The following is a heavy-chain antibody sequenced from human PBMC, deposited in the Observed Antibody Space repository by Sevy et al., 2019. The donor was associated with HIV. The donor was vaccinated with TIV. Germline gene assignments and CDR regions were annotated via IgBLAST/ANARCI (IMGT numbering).Heavy chain of an antibody. CDR1: GYTFTSYG. D-gene: IGHD2-2*01. CDR3: ARDRGIVVVPAARYRWFDP. Sequence: ASLKVSCKASGYTFTSYGISWVRQAPGQGLEWMGWISAYNGNTNYAQKLQGRVTMTTDTSTSTAYMELRSLRSDDTAVYYCARDRGIVVVPAARYRWFDPWGQGTLVTVSS. CDR2: ISAYNGNT. V-gene: IGHV1-18*01. J-gene: IGHJ5*02.